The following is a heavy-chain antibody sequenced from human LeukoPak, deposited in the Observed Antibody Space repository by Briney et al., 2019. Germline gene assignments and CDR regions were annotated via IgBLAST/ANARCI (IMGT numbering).Heavy chain of an antibody. CDR1: GYTFTGYY. Sequence: ASVKVSCKASGYTFTGYYMHWVRQAPGQGLEWMGWINPNSGGTNYAQKFQGRVTMTRDTSNSTAYMELSRLRSDDTAVYYCARVTGIAAAVGWFDPWGQGTLVTVSS. J-gene: IGHJ5*02. CDR2: INPNSGGT. D-gene: IGHD6-13*01. V-gene: IGHV1-2*02. CDR3: ARVTGIAAAVGWFDP.